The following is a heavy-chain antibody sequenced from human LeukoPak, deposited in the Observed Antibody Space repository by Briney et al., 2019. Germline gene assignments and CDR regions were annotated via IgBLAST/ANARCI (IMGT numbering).Heavy chain of an antibody. D-gene: IGHD3-3*01. J-gene: IGHJ4*02. Sequence: PGGSLRLSCAVSGFTFSNFAMTWVRQVPGKGLEWVSSITGSGLTTYSAESVKGRFTISRDNSKNTLSLQMNSLRADDTAIYYCAKIEASDLWSSNDYWGQGTLVTVSS. CDR3: AKIEASDLWSSNDY. CDR1: GFTFSNFA. CDR2: ITGSGLTT. V-gene: IGHV3-23*01.